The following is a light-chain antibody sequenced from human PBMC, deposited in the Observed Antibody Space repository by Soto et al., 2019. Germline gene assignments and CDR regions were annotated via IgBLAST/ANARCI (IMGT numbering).Light chain of an antibody. Sequence: DIQMTQSPSSLSASVGDRVTITCRASESIGRHLNWYQQKPGKAPKLLIYAASSLQNGVPSRFRCGGSGTDFTLTISNLQPEDFATYYCQQTYSTLSITFGQGTRLEI. CDR2: AAS. V-gene: IGKV1-39*01. J-gene: IGKJ5*01. CDR1: ESIGRH. CDR3: QQTYSTLSIT.